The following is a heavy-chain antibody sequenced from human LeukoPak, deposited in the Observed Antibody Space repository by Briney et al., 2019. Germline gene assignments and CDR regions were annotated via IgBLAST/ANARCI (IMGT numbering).Heavy chain of an antibody. J-gene: IGHJ4*02. Sequence: SETLSLTCTVSGGSISSYYWSWIRQPPGKGLEWIGSIYHSGSTNYNPSLKSRVTISVDTSKNQFSLKLRSVTAADTAVYYCARENGYKYDYWGQGTLVTVAS. CDR2: IYHSGST. D-gene: IGHD5-24*01. CDR1: GGSISSYY. V-gene: IGHV4-59*01. CDR3: ARENGYKYDY.